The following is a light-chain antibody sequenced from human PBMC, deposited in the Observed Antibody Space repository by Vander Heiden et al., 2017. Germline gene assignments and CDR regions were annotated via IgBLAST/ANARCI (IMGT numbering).Light chain of an antibody. CDR3: IQALQTLYT. V-gene: IGKV2-28*01. J-gene: IGKJ2*01. CDR2: LGS. Sequence: DIVMTQHALSLPVTPGEPASISCSCSQSLLHSNVYNYLDWHLQKPGQSPQLLIYLGSNRASGVPERFSGSGSGTDFTLKISRVEAQDVGVYYCIQALQTLYTFGQGTKLEIK. CDR1: QSLLHSNVYNY.